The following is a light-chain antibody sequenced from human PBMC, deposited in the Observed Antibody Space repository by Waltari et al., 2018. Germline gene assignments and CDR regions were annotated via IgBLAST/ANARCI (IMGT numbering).Light chain of an antibody. Sequence: QAGLTQPPSVSEGLRQTATLTCTGNSDNVGYQGAAWLQQHQGHPPKLLSYRNNNRPSGISERFSASRSGNTASLTITGLQPEDEADYYCSAWDSSLSAHVFGSGTKVTVL. V-gene: IGLV10-54*04. J-gene: IGLJ6*01. CDR1: SDNVGYQG. CDR2: RNN. CDR3: SAWDSSLSAHV.